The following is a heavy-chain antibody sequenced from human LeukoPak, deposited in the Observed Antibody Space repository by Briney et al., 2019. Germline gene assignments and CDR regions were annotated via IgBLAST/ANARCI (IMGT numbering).Heavy chain of an antibody. CDR2: IYTSGST. J-gene: IGHJ4*02. D-gene: IGHD5-18*01. CDR3: ARVDTAMVLN. CDR1: GGSISSGSYY. Sequence: PSQTLSLTCTVSGGSISSGSYYWSWIRQPAGKGLEWIGRIYTSGSTNYNPSLKSRVTISVDTSKNQFSLKLSSVTAADTAVYYCARVDTAMVLNRGQGTLVTVSS. V-gene: IGHV4-61*02.